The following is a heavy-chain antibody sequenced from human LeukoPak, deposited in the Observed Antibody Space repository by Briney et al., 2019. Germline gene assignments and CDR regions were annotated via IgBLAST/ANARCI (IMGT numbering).Heavy chain of an antibody. CDR3: ARYSPEAHSGSFFGSPNYFDY. CDR2: IYYSGST. D-gene: IGHD1-26*01. Sequence: SETLSLTCTVSGGSISSYYWSWIRQPPGKGLEWIGYIYYSGSTDYNPSLKSRVTISVDTSKNQFSLKLSSVTAADTAVYYCARYSPEAHSGSFFGSPNYFDYWGQGTLVTVSS. CDR1: GGSISSYY. J-gene: IGHJ4*02. V-gene: IGHV4-59*08.